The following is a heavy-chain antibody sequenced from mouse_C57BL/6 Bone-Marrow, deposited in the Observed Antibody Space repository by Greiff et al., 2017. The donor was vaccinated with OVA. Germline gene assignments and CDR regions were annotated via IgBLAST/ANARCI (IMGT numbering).Heavy chain of an antibody. CDR3: ARRGAYDGYYSAY. CDR2: IDPSDSYT. V-gene: IGHV1-50*01. CDR1: GYTFTSYW. D-gene: IGHD2-3*01. J-gene: IGHJ3*01. Sequence: QVQLKQPGAELVKPGASVKLSCKASGYTFTSYWMQWVKQRPGQGLEWIGEIDPSDSYTNYNQKFKGKATLTVDTSSSTAYMQLSSLTSEDSAVYYCARRGAYDGYYSAYWGQGTLVTVSA.